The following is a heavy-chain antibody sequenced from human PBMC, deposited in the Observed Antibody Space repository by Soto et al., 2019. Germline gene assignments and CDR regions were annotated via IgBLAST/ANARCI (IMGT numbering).Heavy chain of an antibody. Sequence: GGSLRLSCAASGFTFSSYAMHWVRQAPGKGLEWVAVISYDGSNKYYADSVKGRFTISRDNSKNTLYLQMNSLRAEDTAVYYCARDSQYSSSWPRDYWGQGTLVTVSS. J-gene: IGHJ4*02. V-gene: IGHV3-30-3*01. CDR2: ISYDGSNK. CDR1: GFTFSSYA. D-gene: IGHD6-13*01. CDR3: ARDSQYSSSWPRDY.